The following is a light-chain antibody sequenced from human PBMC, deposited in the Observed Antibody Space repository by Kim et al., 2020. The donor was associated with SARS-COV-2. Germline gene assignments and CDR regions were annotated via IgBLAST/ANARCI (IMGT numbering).Light chain of an antibody. Sequence: SITISCTGTSDDVGRYKLVSWYQHHQNKAPKRMIYEVTKRPAGVSDRFSGSKSANTASLTISGLQAEDEADYYCCSYAGSRTYVVFGGGTQLTVL. J-gene: IGLJ2*01. CDR1: SDDVGRYKL. V-gene: IGLV2-23*02. CDR3: CSYAGSRTYVV. CDR2: EVT.